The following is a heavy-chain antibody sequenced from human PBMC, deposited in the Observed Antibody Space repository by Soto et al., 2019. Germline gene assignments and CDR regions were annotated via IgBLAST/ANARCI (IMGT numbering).Heavy chain of an antibody. CDR3: ARIRISSSWESALYYYYGMDV. V-gene: IGHV2-70*01. CDR2: IDWDDDK. CDR1: GFSLSTSGMC. Sequence: GSGPTLVNPTPTLTLTCTFSGFSLSTSGMCVSWIRQPPGKALEWLALIDWDDDKYYSTSLKTRLTISKDTSKNQVVLTMTNMDPVDTATYYCARIRISSSWESALYYYYGMDVWGQGTTVTVSS. D-gene: IGHD6-13*01. J-gene: IGHJ6*02.